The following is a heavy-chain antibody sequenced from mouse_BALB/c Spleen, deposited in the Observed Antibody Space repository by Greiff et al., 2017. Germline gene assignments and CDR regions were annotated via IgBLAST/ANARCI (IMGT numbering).Heavy chain of an antibody. CDR2: IYPGDGDT. CDR3: AIYDYDEEGLGAMDY. CDR1: GYAFSSYW. Sequence: QVHLKQSGAELVRPGSSVKISCKASGYAFSSYWMNWVKQRPGQGLEWIGQIYPGDGDTNYNGKFKGKATLTADKSSSTAYMQLSSLTSEDSAVYFCAIYDYDEEGLGAMDYWGQGTSVTVSS. J-gene: IGHJ4*01. V-gene: IGHV1-80*01. D-gene: IGHD2-4*01.